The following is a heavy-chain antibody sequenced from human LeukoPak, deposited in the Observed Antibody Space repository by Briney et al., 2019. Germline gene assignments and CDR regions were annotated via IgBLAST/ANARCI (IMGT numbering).Heavy chain of an antibody. V-gene: IGHV3-23*01. J-gene: IGHJ4*02. CDR2: ISYSGGST. CDR3: AKRGVVIRVILVGFHKEAYYFES. CDR1: GITLNNYG. D-gene: IGHD3/OR15-3a*01. Sequence: GGSLRLSCAVSGITLNNYGMTWVRQAPGKGLEWVAGISYSGGSTKYADSVKGRFTISRDNPTNTLYLQMNSLRAEDTAVYFCAKRGVVIRVILVGFHKEAYYFESWGQGALVTVSS.